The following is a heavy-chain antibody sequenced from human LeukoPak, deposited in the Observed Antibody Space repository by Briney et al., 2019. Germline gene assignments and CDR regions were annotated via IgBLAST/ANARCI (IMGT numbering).Heavy chain of an antibody. J-gene: IGHJ3*02. D-gene: IGHD5-24*01. V-gene: IGHV1-2*06. CDR3: ARVGDGLNDAFDI. CDR1: GHTFTGYY. CDR2: INPNSGGT. Sequence: ASVKVSCKASGHTFTGYYMNWVRQAPGQGLEWMGRINPNSGGTNYAQKFQGRVTMTRDTSISTAYVELSRLRSDDTAVYYCARVGDGLNDAFDIWGRGTMVTVSS.